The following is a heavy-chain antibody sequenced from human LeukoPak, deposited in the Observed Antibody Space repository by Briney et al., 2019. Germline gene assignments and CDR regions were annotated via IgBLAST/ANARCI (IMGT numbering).Heavy chain of an antibody. Sequence: PSETPSLTCAVYGGSFSGDYWSWIRQPPGKGLEWIGEINHSGSTNYNPSLKSRVTISVDTSKNQFSLKLSSVTAADTAVYYCARGVSTVAEYYFGYWGQGTLVTVSS. CDR2: INHSGST. CDR1: GGSFSGDY. J-gene: IGHJ4*02. D-gene: IGHD4-23*01. CDR3: ARGVSTVAEYYFGY. V-gene: IGHV4-34*01.